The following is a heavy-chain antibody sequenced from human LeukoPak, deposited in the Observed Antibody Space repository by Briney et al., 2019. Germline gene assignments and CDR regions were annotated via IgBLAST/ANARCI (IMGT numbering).Heavy chain of an antibody. D-gene: IGHD3-10*01. J-gene: IGHJ4*02. CDR3: ATSPITMVRGVIITLALDY. CDR1: GYTLTELS. CDR2: FDPEDGET. Sequence: GASVKVSCKVSGYTLTELSMHWVRQAPGKGLEWMGGFDPEDGETIYAQKFQGRDTMTEDTSTDTAYMELSSLRSEDTAVYYCATSPITMVRGVIITLALDYWGQGTLVTVSS. V-gene: IGHV1-24*01.